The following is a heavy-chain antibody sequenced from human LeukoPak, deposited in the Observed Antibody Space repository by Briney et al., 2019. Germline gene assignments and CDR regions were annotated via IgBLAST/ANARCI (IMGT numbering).Heavy chain of an antibody. CDR3: ANFAAQWIQLWGDFGY. Sequence: GGSLRLFCASSGCTFTSYALSWVRQAPGKGLEWVSAISGSGDYTYYADSVKGRFTISRDNSKNTLYLQMNSLRAEDTAVYYCANFAAQWIQLWGDFGYWGQGTLVTVSS. J-gene: IGHJ4*02. CDR1: GCTFTSYA. CDR2: ISGSGDYT. V-gene: IGHV3-23*01. D-gene: IGHD5-18*01.